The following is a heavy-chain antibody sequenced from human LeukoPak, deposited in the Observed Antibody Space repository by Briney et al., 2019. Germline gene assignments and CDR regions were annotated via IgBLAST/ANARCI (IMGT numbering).Heavy chain of an antibody. V-gene: IGHV3-30*04. CDR2: ISYDGSNK. Sequence: GRSLRLSSAASGFTFSSYAMHWVRQAPGKGLEWVAVISYDGSNKYYADSVKGRFTISRDNSKNTLYLQMNSLRVEDTAVYYCARDRGLGDYVWGSYRGLDYWGQGTLVTVSS. CDR3: ARDRGLGDYVWGSYRGLDY. D-gene: IGHD3-16*02. CDR1: GFTFSSYA. J-gene: IGHJ4*02.